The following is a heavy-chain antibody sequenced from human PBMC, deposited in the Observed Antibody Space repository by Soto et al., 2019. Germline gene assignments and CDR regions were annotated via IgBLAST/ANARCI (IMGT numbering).Heavy chain of an antibody. J-gene: IGHJ6*02. CDR2: ISWNSGSI. Sequence: EVPLVESGGGLVQPGRSLRLSCAASGFTFDDYAMHWVRQAPGKGLEWVSGISWNSGSIGYADSVKGRFTISRDNAKNSLYLQMNSLRAEDTALYYCAKDPRYGMDVWGQGTTVTVSS. CDR3: AKDPRYGMDV. CDR1: GFTFDDYA. V-gene: IGHV3-9*01.